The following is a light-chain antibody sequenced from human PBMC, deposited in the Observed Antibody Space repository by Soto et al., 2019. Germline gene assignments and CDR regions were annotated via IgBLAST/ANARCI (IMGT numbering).Light chain of an antibody. CDR3: QQANSPYS. CDR1: HDVSSW. Sequence: DIQMTQSPSSFSASVGDRVTITCRASHDVSSWLAWYQQKPGKAPRLLIYGASTLQSGVPSRFSGGGSGTDFTLTISSLQPEDFATYYCQQANSPYSFGQGTKLEIK. CDR2: GAS. V-gene: IGKV1-12*01. J-gene: IGKJ2*03.